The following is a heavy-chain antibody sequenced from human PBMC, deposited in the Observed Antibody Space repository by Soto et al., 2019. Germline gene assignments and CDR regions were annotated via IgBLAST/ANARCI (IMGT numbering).Heavy chain of an antibody. CDR3: AQLSCGGASCLRNWLDP. D-gene: IGHD2-15*01. CDR2: LSYAENKK. V-gene: IGHV3-30*03. CDR1: GFSLRTYG. J-gene: IGHJ5*02. Sequence: QVRLIESGGGVVQPGGSLRLSCTASGFSLRTYGMHWVRQAPGKGLEWVSVLSYAENKKHYADSVKGRFTISSDTSKNTLYLQMNSLRPEDTAVYYCAQLSCGGASCLRNWLDPWGQGTLVTVSS.